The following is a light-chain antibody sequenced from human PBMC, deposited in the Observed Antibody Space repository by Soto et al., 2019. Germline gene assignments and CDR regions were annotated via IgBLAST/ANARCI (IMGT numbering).Light chain of an antibody. CDR2: NNN. CDR3: ATWDESLNAV. J-gene: IGLJ1*01. Sequence: QSALTQPPSASGTPGQRVTISCSGSTSNIGSKTVSWYQQLPGSAPKVLIYNNNERPSGVPDRFSGSKSGTSASLAISGLQSEDEAAYYCATWDESLNAVFGGGTKVTV. CDR1: TSNIGSKT. V-gene: IGLV1-44*01.